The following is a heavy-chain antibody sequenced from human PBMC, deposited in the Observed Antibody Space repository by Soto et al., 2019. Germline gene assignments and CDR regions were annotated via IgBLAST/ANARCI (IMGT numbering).Heavy chain of an antibody. J-gene: IGHJ4*02. V-gene: IGHV1-8*01. CDR3: AGEKVGTTGIDF. CDR2: INPNSGNK. CDR1: GYTFTGYD. D-gene: IGHD1-26*01. Sequence: QAQLVQPGAEVKKPGASVKVSCKASGYTFTGYDINWVRQATGQGLEWLGWINPNSGNKGYAQNFEGRVTMKRDTSITTAYMELTSLRDDDSAVYYCAGEKVGTTGIDFWGQGTLVTVSS.